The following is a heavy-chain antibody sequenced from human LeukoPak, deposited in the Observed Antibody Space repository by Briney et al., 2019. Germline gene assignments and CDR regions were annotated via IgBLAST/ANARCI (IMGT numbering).Heavy chain of an antibody. Sequence: SETLSLTCTVSGGSISSYYWSWIRQPPGKGLEWIGYIYDSGSTNYNPSLKSRVTISVDTSKNQFSLKLSSVTAADTAVFYCASLTTADAFDIWGQGTMTVSS. CDR1: GGSISSYY. CDR2: IYDSGST. V-gene: IGHV4-59*01. D-gene: IGHD3-22*01. J-gene: IGHJ3*02. CDR3: ASLTTADAFDI.